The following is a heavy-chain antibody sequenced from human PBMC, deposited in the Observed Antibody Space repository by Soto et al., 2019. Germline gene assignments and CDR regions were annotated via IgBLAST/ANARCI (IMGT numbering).Heavy chain of an antibody. D-gene: IGHD3-3*01. Sequence: SETLSLTCTVSGGSISSSSYYWGWIRQPPGKGLEWIGSIYYSGSTYYNPSLKSRVTISVDTSKNQFSLKLSSVTAADTAVYYCVQRDFWSGYYTGPRFDYWGQGTLVTVSS. CDR2: IYYSGST. CDR1: GGSISSSSYY. J-gene: IGHJ4*02. CDR3: VQRDFWSGYYTGPRFDY. V-gene: IGHV4-39*01.